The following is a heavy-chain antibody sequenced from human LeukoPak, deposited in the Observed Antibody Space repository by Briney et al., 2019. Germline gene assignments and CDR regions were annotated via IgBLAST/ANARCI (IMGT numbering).Heavy chain of an antibody. V-gene: IGHV4-59*08. Sequence: SETLSLTCTVSGGSISSYYWSWIRQPPGKGLEWIGYIYYSGGTKYNPSLRSRVTISVDTSKNQFSLKLSSVTAADTAVYYCARHDRLRADYTYGPMYYWGQGTLVTVSS. CDR3: ARHDRLRADYTYGPMYY. J-gene: IGHJ4*02. CDR2: IYYSGGT. D-gene: IGHD5-18*01. CDR1: GGSISSYY.